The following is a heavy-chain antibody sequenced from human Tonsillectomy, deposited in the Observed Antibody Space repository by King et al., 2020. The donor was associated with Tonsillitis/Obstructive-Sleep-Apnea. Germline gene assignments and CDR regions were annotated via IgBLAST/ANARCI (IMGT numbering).Heavy chain of an antibody. Sequence: DVQLVESGGGLIQPGGSLRLSCAASGFTVSSSYMSWVRQAPGKGLEWVSVIYSGGSTYYADSVKGRFTISRDNSKNTLYLQMNSLRAEDTAVYYCARGLLRAARPPYYFDYWGQGTLVTVSS. D-gene: IGHD6-6*01. V-gene: IGHV3-53*01. CDR3: ARGLLRAARPPYYFDY. CDR1: GFTVSSSY. J-gene: IGHJ4*02. CDR2: IYSGGST.